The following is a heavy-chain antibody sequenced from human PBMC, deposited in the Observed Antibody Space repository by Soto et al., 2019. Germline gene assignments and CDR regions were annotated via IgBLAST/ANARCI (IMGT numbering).Heavy chain of an antibody. V-gene: IGHV3-20*01. J-gene: IGHJ5*02. CDR2: INWNGGNT. Sequence: VGSLRLSCAASGLTCGDCVMSWVRHAPGKGLEWVSGINWNGGNTGYADSVKGRFTILRDNSKNSLYLQMNSLRAEDTALYHCARSSGSYYTSWFDPWGQGTLVTVSS. CDR3: ARSSGSYYTSWFDP. D-gene: IGHD3-10*01. CDR1: GLTCGDCV.